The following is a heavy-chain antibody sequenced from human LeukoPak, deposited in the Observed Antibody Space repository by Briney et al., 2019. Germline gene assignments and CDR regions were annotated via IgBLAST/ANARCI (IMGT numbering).Heavy chain of an antibody. D-gene: IGHD6-19*01. CDR1: GYTFTTYD. V-gene: IGHV1-8*01. Sequence: GASVKVSCKASGYTFTTYDINWVRQATGQGLEWMGWLSPNSGQTAYAQKFQGRVTMTRDISISTFYLELSSLTPEDTAVYYCTRGNGVAGDYWGQGTLVTVSS. CDR2: LSPNSGQT. J-gene: IGHJ4*02. CDR3: TRGNGVAGDY.